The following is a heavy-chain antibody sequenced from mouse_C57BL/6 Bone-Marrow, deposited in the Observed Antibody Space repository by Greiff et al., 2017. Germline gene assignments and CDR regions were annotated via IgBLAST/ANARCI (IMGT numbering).Heavy chain of an antibody. D-gene: IGHD1-1*01. CDR3: ARGDYYGSSYYAMDY. CDR2: IYPRSGNT. CDR1: GYTFTSYG. V-gene: IGHV1-81*01. Sequence: VQVVESGAELARPGASVKLSCKASGYTFTSYGISWVKQRTGQGLEWIGEIYPRSGNTYYNEKFKGKATLTADKSSSTAYMELRSLTSEDSAVYFCARGDYYGSSYYAMDYWGQGTSVTVSS. J-gene: IGHJ4*01.